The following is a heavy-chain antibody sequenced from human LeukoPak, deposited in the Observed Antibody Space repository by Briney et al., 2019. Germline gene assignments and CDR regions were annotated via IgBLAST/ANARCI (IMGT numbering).Heavy chain of an antibody. V-gene: IGHV3-33*01. Sequence: PGGSLRLSCAASGFTFSSYGMHWVRQAPGKGLEWVAVIWYDGSNKYYADSVKGRFTISRDNSKNTLYLQMNSLRAEDTAVYYCARGTGYSYATPDYWGQGTLVTVSS. D-gene: IGHD5-18*01. CDR3: ARGTGYSYATPDY. J-gene: IGHJ4*02. CDR2: IWYDGSNK. CDR1: GFTFSSYG.